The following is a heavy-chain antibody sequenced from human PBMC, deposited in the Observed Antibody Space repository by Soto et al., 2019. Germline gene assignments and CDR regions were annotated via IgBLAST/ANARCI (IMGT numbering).Heavy chain of an antibody. CDR2: INPSGGST. CDR3: ARVHYYDSSGYYYGSWTPDVFPLKQPLDY. CDR1: GYTFTSYY. J-gene: IGHJ4*02. D-gene: IGHD3-22*01. V-gene: IGHV1-46*01. Sequence: ASVKVSCKASGYTFTSYYMHWVRQTPGQGLEWMGIINPSGGSTSYAQKFQGRVTITRDKSTSTAYMELSSLRSEDTAVYYCARVHYYDSSGYYYGSWTPDVFPLKQPLDYWGQGTLVTVSS.